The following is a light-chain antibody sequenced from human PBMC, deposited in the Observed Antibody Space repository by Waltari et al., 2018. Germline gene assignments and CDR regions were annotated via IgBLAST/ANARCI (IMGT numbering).Light chain of an antibody. CDR3: SSYTSSSTLV. V-gene: IGLV2-14*01. Sequence: QSALTQPASVSGSPGQSITISCTGTSSDVGGYNYVSWYQQHPGKAPKLMIYEVSNRPYGVPIRFSVSKSGNATSLTISGLQAEDEADYYCSSYTSSSTLVFGGGTKLTVL. J-gene: IGLJ2*01. CDR2: EVS. CDR1: SSDVGGYNY.